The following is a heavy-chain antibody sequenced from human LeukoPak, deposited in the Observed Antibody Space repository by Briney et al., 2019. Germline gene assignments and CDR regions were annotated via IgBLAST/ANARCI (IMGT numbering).Heavy chain of an antibody. V-gene: IGHV3-7*01. J-gene: IGHJ4*02. CDR1: GFTFSSYW. CDR3: ARCRRPLTGYSSSWYYFDY. Sequence: PGGSLRLSCAASGFTFSSYWMSWVRQAPGKGLEWVANINQDGSEKYYVDSVKGRFTISRDNAKNSLYLQMNSLRAEDTAVYYCARCRRPLTGYSSSWYYFDYWGQGTLVTVSS. D-gene: IGHD6-13*01. CDR2: INQDGSEK.